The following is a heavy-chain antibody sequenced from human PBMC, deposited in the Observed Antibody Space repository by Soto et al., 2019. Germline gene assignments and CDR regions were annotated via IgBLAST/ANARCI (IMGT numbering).Heavy chain of an antibody. CDR3: AKGYSSSSRFDY. D-gene: IGHD6-6*01. CDR1: GFTFGSYA. CDR2: IGGDGGTI. J-gene: IGHJ4*02. V-gene: IGHV3-23*01. Sequence: EVQLLESGGGLVQPGGSLRLSCAASGFTFGSYAMSWVRQTPGKGLEWVSAIGGDGGTIYYADSVKGRFTISRDNSKNTLYLQMDSLRAEDTAVYYCAKGYSSSSRFDYWGQGTLVTVSS.